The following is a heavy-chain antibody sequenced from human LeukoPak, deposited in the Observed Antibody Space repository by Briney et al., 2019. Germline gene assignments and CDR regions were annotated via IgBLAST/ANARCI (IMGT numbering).Heavy chain of an antibody. V-gene: IGHV1-18*04. J-gene: IGHJ5*02. CDR3: ARVSVLRYFDWLLFFGQSDNWFDP. CDR2: ISAYNGNT. CDR1: GYTFTSYG. Sequence: GASVKVSCKASGYTFTSYGISWVRQAPGQGLEWMGWISAYNGNTNYAQKLQGRVTMTTDTSTSTAYMELRSLRSDDTAVYYCARVSVLRYFDWLLFFGQSDNWFDPWGQGTLVTVSS. D-gene: IGHD3-9*01.